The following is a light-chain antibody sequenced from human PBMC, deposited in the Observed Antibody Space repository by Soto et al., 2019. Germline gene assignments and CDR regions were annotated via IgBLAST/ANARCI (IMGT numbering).Light chain of an antibody. Sequence: EILMTQSPANLSASPGETATLSCRASQRMSNNLAWYQQKPGQAPRLLIYDASTRATGIPARFSGSGSGTEFTLTISSLQSEDFGVYFCQQYNNWPPWTFGQGTKVEIK. V-gene: IGKV3-15*01. CDR1: QRMSNN. CDR2: DAS. J-gene: IGKJ1*01. CDR3: QQYNNWPPWT.